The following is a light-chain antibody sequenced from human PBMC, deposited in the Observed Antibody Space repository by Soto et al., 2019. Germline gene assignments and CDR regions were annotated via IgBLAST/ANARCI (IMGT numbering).Light chain of an antibody. CDR1: SSNIGAGYD. V-gene: IGLV1-40*01. CDR2: GNS. Sequence: QSVLTQPPSVSGAPGQRVTISCTGSSSNIGAGYDVHWYQQLPGTAPKLLIYGNSNRPSGVPDRFSGSKSGTSASLAITGLQADEEADYYCQSYDTSLRGLGVFGEGTKLPV. J-gene: IGLJ3*02. CDR3: QSYDTSLRGLGV.